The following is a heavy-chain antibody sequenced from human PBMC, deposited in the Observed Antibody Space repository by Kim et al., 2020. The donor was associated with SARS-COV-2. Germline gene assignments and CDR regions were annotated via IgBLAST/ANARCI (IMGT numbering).Heavy chain of an antibody. V-gene: IGHV1-18*04. CDR1: GYTFTSYG. CDR3: ARDRSPPERGHSRSRATPNWFDP. J-gene: IGHJ5*02. D-gene: IGHD6-13*01. Sequence: ASVKVSCKASGYTFTSYGISWVRQAPGQGLEWMGWISAYNGNTNYAQKLQGRVTMTTDTSTSTAYMELRSLRSDDTAVYYCARDRSPPERGHSRSRATPNWFDPWGQGTLVTVSS. CDR2: ISAYNGNT.